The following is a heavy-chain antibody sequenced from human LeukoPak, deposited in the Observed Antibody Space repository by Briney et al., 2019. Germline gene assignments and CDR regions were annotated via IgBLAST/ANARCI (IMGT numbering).Heavy chain of an antibody. CDR1: GGSISSGSYY. Sequence: SQTLSLTCTVSGGSISSGSYYWSWIRQPAGKGLEWIGRIYTSGSTNYNPSLKSRVTMSVDTSKNQFSLKLSSVTAADTAVYYCARGCGGDCYLGAFDIWGQGTMVTVSS. CDR3: ARGCGGDCYLGAFDI. V-gene: IGHV4-61*02. CDR2: IYTSGST. J-gene: IGHJ3*02. D-gene: IGHD2-21*01.